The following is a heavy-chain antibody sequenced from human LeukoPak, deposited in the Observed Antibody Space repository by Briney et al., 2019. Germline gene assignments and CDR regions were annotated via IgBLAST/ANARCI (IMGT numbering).Heavy chain of an antibody. D-gene: IGHD6-13*01. J-gene: IGHJ6*02. Sequence: GGSLRLSCAASGFNFDDYTMHWVRQAPGKGLEWVSLMSWDGARTYYADSVKGRFTISRDNSRNSLYLQMNSLRTEDTALYYCAKDIYKRQKLVWGTDVWGQGTTVTVSS. CDR2: MSWDGART. V-gene: IGHV3-43*01. CDR3: AKDIYKRQKLVWGTDV. CDR1: GFNFDDYT.